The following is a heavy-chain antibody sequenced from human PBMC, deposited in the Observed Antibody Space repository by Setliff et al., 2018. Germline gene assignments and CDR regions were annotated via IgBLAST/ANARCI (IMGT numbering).Heavy chain of an antibody. CDR2: IIPIFGTT. D-gene: IGHD3-10*01. V-gene: IGHV1-69*05. CDR3: AREKGYYNSGSYKYWFDP. CDR1: GGTFSSYA. J-gene: IGHJ5*02. Sequence: SVKVSCKASGGTFSSYAISWVRQAPGQGLEWMGGIIPIFGTTTYAQKFQGRVTITTDESTSTAYMDLSSLTSDDTAIYYCAREKGYYNSGSYKYWFDPWGQGTLVTVSA.